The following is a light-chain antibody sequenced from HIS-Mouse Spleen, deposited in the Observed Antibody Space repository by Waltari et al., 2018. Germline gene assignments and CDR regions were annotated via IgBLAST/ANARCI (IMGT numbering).Light chain of an antibody. CDR1: QSVSSN. Sequence: PGERATLSCRASQSVSSNLAWYQQKPGQAPRLLIYGASTSATGIPARFRGSGSGTEFTLTISSMQSEDFAVYYCQQYNNWPPAFGGGTKVEIK. J-gene: IGKJ4*01. CDR2: GAS. V-gene: IGKV3-15*01. CDR3: QQYNNWPPA.